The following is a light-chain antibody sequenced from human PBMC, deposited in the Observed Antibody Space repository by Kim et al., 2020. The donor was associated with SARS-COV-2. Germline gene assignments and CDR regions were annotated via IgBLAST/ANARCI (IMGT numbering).Light chain of an antibody. CDR2: NNN. V-gene: IGLV1-44*01. CDR1: SSNIGSNT. J-gene: IGLJ2*01. Sequence: GQRVTISCSGGSSNIGSNTVNWYQQLPGTAPKVLIYNNNQRPSGVPDRFSGSKSGTSGSLVISGLQSEDEADYFCAAWEDSLNGPVFGGGTQLTVL. CDR3: AAWEDSLNGPV.